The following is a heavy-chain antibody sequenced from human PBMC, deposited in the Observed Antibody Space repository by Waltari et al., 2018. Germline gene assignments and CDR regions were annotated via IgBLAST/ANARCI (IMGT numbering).Heavy chain of an antibody. CDR3: ARDRTTMAARPGDY. CDR2: VNPDTGYA. CDR1: GYIFTNYY. J-gene: IGHJ4*02. Sequence: QVLLVQSGAEVKKPGASVKVSCKASGYIFTNYYLHWVRQAPGQGPEWMGWVNPDTGYANYAHNFRGRVTMTWDTSSNTAFMDLSGLKSDDTAVYYCARDRTTMAARPGDYWGQGTLVTVSS. V-gene: IGHV1-2*02. D-gene: IGHD6-6*01.